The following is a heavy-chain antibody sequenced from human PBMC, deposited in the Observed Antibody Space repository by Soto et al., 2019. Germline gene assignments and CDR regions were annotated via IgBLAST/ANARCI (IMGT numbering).Heavy chain of an antibody. CDR1: GYTFTSYA. D-gene: IGHD2-2*01. Sequence: ASVKVSCKASGYTFTSYAMHWVRQAPGQGLEWMGWINAGNGNTKYSQKFQGRVTITRDTSASTAYMELSSLRSEDTAVYYCARDQLLSKYYYYGMDVWGQGTTVTVSS. CDR3: ARDQLLSKYYYYGMDV. CDR2: INAGNGNT. V-gene: IGHV1-3*01. J-gene: IGHJ6*02.